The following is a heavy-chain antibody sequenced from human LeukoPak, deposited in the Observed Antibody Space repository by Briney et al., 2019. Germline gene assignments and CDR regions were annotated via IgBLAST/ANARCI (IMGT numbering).Heavy chain of an antibody. CDR1: GGSFSGYY. CDR3: ARGDYCSGGSCYSPPFDY. D-gene: IGHD2-15*01. CDR2: INHSGST. J-gene: IGHJ4*02. V-gene: IGHV4-34*01. Sequence: SETLSLTCAVYGGSFSGYYWSWIRQPPGKGLEWIEEINHSGSTNYNPSLKSRVTISVDTSKNQFSLKLSSVTAADTAVYYCARGDYCSGGSCYSPPFDYWGQGTLVTVSS.